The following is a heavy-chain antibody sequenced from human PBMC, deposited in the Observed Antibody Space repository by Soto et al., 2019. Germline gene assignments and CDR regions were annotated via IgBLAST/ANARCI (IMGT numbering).Heavy chain of an antibody. Sequence: SQTLSLTCVISGDSVSSNSAAWNWIRQSPSRGLEWLGRTYYRSKWYNDYAVSVKSRITINPDTSKNQFSLQLNSVTPEDTAVYYCARDRAYYYDSSGYYHDAFDIWGQGTRSPSL. CDR1: GDSVSSNSAA. CDR3: ARDRAYYYDSSGYYHDAFDI. CDR2: TYYRSKWYN. V-gene: IGHV6-1*01. D-gene: IGHD3-22*01. J-gene: IGHJ3*02.